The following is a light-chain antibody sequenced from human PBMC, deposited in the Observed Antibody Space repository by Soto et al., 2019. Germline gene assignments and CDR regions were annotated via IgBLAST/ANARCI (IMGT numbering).Light chain of an antibody. CDR2: GAS. V-gene: IGKV1-27*01. CDR3: PRYNCVPNT. Sequence: DIQMTQSPSSLSASVGDRVTITCRASQGISSYLAWYQQKPGKVPMLLIYGASTLHSGVPPRFSRSGSGTDISLTINSLQPEDVATYYWPRYNCVPNTFGPGTKVDIK. J-gene: IGKJ3*01. CDR1: QGISSY.